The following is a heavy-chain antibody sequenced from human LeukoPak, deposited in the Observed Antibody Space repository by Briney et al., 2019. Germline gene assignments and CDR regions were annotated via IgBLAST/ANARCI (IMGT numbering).Heavy chain of an antibody. CDR2: IYTIGST. D-gene: IGHD5-18*01. V-gene: IGHV4-4*07. J-gene: IGHJ4*02. Sequence: SETLSLTCAVYAGSLSGYYWSWIRQPAGKGLEWIGRIYTIGSTNYNPSLKSRVTMSVDTSKNQFSLKLSSVTAADTAVYYCARDRVYSYAFGYWGQGTLVTVSS. CDR3: ARDRVYSYAFGY. CDR1: AGSLSGYY.